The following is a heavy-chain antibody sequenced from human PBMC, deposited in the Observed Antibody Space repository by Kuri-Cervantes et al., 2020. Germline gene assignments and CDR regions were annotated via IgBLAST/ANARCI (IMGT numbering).Heavy chain of an antibody. CDR3: ARDLYCDGGGCSADDY. J-gene: IGHJ4*02. CDR2: IYYSGST. CDR1: GGSVSSGSYY. Sequence: GSLRLSCTVSGGSVSSGSYYWSWIRQPPGKGLEWIGYIYYSGSTNYNPSLKSRVTISVDTSKNQFSLKLSSVTAADTAVYYCARDLYCDGGGCSADDYWGQGTQVTVSS. V-gene: IGHV4-61*01. D-gene: IGHD2-15*01.